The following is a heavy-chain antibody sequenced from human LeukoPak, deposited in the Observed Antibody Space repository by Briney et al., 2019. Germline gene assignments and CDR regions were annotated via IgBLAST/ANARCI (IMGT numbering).Heavy chain of an antibody. J-gene: IGHJ3*02. CDR2: IYYSGST. CDR1: GGSISSSSYY. CDR3: ARDIRGGFDAFDI. Sequence: SETLSLTCTVPGGSISSSSYYWGWIRQPPGKGLEWIGSIYYSGSTYYNPSLKSRVTISVDTSKNQFSLKLSSVTAADTAVYYCARDIRGGFDAFDIWGQGTMVTVSS. V-gene: IGHV4-39*07.